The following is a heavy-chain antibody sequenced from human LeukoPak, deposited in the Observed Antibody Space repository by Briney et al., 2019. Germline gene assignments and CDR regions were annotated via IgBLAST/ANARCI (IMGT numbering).Heavy chain of an antibody. Sequence: GGSLRLSCAASGFTFSNAWMSWVRQAPWKGLEWVGRIKSKTDGGTTDYAAPVKGRFTISRDDSKNTLYLQMNSLKTEDTAVYYCTTDDPLITIFGVVIMQDYWGQGTLVTVSS. CDR3: TTDDPLITIFGVVIMQDY. CDR2: IKSKTDGGTT. D-gene: IGHD3-3*01. CDR1: GFTFSNAW. J-gene: IGHJ4*02. V-gene: IGHV3-15*01.